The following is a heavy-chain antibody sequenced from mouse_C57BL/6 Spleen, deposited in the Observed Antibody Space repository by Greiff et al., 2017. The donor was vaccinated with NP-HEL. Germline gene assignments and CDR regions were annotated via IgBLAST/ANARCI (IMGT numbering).Heavy chain of an antibody. J-gene: IGHJ4*01. V-gene: IGHV1-55*01. CDR1: GYTFTSYW. Sequence: QVQLQQPGAELVKPGASVKMSCKASGYTFTSYWITWVKQRPGQGLEWIGDIYPGSGSTNYNEKFKSKATLTVDKSSSTAYMQLSSLTSEDSAFYYCTRRGYSNDMDYWGQGTSVTVSS. CDR2: IYPGSGST. D-gene: IGHD2-5*01. CDR3: TRRGYSNDMDY.